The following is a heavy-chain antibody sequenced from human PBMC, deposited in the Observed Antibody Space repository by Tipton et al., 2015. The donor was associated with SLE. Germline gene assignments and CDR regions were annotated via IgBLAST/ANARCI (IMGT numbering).Heavy chain of an antibody. Sequence: TLSLTCTVSGGSISSGGYYWSWVRQHPGKGLQWIGYISYTGSTYYNPSLKGRATISVNTSKNQFSLSVFSVTAADTAVYYCAGYYNYMDVWGKGTTVTVSS. J-gene: IGHJ6*03. CDR2: ISYTGST. D-gene: IGHD3-10*01. CDR1: GGSISSGGYY. V-gene: IGHV4-31*03. CDR3: AGYYNYMDV.